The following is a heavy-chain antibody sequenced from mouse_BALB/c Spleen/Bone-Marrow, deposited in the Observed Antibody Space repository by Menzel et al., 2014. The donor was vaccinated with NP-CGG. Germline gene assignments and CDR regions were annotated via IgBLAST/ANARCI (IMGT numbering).Heavy chain of an antibody. CDR3: ARDKGRVFFDY. CDR1: GFTFTDYY. CDR2: IRNKANGYTT. Sequence: EVQLVESGGGLVQPGGSLRLSCATSGFTFTDYYMNWVRQPPGKALEWLGFIRNKANGYTTEYSASVKGRFIISRDNSQNILYLQMNTLRAEDSATYYCARDKGRVFFDYWGQGTTLTVSS. V-gene: IGHV7-3*02. J-gene: IGHJ2*01.